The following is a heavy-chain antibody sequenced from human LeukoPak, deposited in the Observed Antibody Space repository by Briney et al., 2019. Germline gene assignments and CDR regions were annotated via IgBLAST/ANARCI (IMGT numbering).Heavy chain of an antibody. CDR3: AGARHGDYRWDY. CDR1: GYSFTSYW. Sequence: GESLKISCKGSGYSFTSYWIGWVRQMPGKGLEWMGIIHSADSNTKYSPSFQGQVTISADKSISTAYLQWSGLKASDTAMYYCAGARHGDYRWDYWGQGTLVTVSS. J-gene: IGHJ4*02. V-gene: IGHV5-51*01. CDR2: IHSADSNT. D-gene: IGHD4-17*01.